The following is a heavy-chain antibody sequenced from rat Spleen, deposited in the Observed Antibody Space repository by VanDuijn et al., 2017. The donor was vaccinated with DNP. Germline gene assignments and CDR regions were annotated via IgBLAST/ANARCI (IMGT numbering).Heavy chain of an antibody. D-gene: IGHD5-1*01. J-gene: IGHJ2*01. CDR2: ITNTGCRT. CDR3: KLGAGY. CDR1: GLPFSNYG. V-gene: IGHV5S23*01. Sequence: EVQLVESGGGLVQPGRSLKLSCVASGLPFSNYGMAWVRQAPTKGLEWVASITNTGCRTYYRDSVKGRFTISRDNAKSALYLQMDSLRSEDTATYYCKLGAGYWCQGVMVTVSS.